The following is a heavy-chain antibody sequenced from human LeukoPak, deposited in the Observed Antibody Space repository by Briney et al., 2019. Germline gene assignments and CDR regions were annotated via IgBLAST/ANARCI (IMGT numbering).Heavy chain of an antibody. Sequence: ASVKVSCKASGYTFTGYYMHWVRQAPGQGLEWVGWINPNSGGTNYAQKLQGWVTMTRDTSISTAYMELSRLRSDDTAVYYCARSDFYCSGGSCYRYYFDYWGQGTLVTVSS. CDR1: GYTFTGYY. CDR3: ARSDFYCSGGSCYRYYFDY. V-gene: IGHV1-2*04. J-gene: IGHJ4*02. D-gene: IGHD2-15*01. CDR2: INPNSGGT.